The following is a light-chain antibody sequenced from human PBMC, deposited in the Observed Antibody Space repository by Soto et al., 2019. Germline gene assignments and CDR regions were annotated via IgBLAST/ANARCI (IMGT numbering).Light chain of an antibody. V-gene: IGKV1-13*02. J-gene: IGKJ5*01. CDR1: QGISSA. CDR2: DAS. Sequence: AIQLTQSPSSLSASVGDRVTITCRASQGISSALAWYQQKPGKAPKLLIYDASSLESGVPSRFSGSGSGTDFTLTISSLQSDDFATSYCQQFNSYPVAFGHGTRLES. CDR3: QQFNSYPVA.